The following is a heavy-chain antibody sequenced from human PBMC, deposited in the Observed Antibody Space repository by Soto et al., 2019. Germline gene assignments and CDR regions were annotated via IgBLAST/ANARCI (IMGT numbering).Heavy chain of an antibody. D-gene: IGHD2-21*02. CDR3: ARDLWGYCGADCYPLDV. V-gene: IGHV4-59*01. CDR1: GFSISSYY. J-gene: IGHJ6*02. Sequence: PSETLSLTCTVSGFSISSYYWSWIRQPPGKGLEWIGYMYNTGSTIYNPSLKSRVTISVDTSKNQFSLKLNSVTAADTAVYYCARDLWGYCGADCYPLDVWGQGTTVTVSS. CDR2: MYNTGST.